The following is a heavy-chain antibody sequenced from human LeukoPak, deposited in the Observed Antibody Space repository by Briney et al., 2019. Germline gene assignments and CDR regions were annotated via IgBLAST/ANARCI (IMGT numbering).Heavy chain of an antibody. Sequence: GGSLRLSCSVSGFTVSGDYMSWVRQAPGKGLEWVSAISGSGGSTYYADSVKGRFTISRDNSKNTLYLQMNSLRAEDTAVYYCAKDLPSSGWAYYYYYMDVWGKGTTVTIYS. V-gene: IGHV3-23*01. J-gene: IGHJ6*03. D-gene: IGHD6-19*01. CDR3: AKDLPSSGWAYYYYYMDV. CDR1: GFTVSGDY. CDR2: ISGSGGST.